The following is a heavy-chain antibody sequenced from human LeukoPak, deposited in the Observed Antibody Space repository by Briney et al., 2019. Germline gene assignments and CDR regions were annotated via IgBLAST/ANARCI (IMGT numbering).Heavy chain of an antibody. V-gene: IGHV1-2*02. CDR2: INPNSGGT. D-gene: IGHD3-22*01. J-gene: IGHJ3*02. Sequence: ASVKVSPKPSGYTSTVYYMHWVRPAPRQGLEWMGWINPNSGGTNYPQKFQGRVTMTRGTSMSTAYMELSRLRSDDTAVYYCARDRLWWYYYDSSGYPRGSRDAFDIWGQGTMVTVSS. CDR1: GYTSTVYY. CDR3: ARDRLWWYYYDSSGYPRGSRDAFDI.